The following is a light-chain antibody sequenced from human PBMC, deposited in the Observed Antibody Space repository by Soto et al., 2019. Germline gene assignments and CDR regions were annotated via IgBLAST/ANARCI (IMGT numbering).Light chain of an antibody. Sequence: DIQMTQSPSSLSASVRDRVTITCRASQGISNYLAWYQQKPGKVPKLLIYAASTLQSGVPSRFSGSGSGTGFTLPISSLQPEDVATYYCQKYDSAPWTFGKGTKVEIK. CDR2: AAS. CDR3: QKYDSAPWT. V-gene: IGKV1-27*01. J-gene: IGKJ1*01. CDR1: QGISNY.